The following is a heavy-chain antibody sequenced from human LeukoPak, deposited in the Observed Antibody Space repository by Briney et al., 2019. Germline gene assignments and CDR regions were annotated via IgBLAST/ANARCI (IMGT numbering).Heavy chain of an antibody. CDR3: ARDDAYCGGDCSYYYYYYMDV. Sequence: GGSLRLSCAASGFTVSNKYLSWVRQAPEKGLEWVSAIYSDGSTDYVDSVKGRFTISRDNSKNMVYLQMNSLRAEDTAVYYCARDDAYCGGDCSYYYYYYMDVWGKGTTVTVSS. CDR1: GFTVSNKY. CDR2: IYSDGST. D-gene: IGHD2-21*01. V-gene: IGHV3-53*01. J-gene: IGHJ6*03.